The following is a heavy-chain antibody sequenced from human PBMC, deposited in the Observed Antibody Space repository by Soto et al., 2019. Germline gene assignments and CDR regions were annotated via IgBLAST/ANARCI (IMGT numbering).Heavy chain of an antibody. CDR2: LIGGHYGT. D-gene: IGHD3-10*01. V-gene: IGHV3-23*01. CDR1: GFTLQNYA. Sequence: GGSLRLSCTASGFTLQNYAMAWVRQAPGKGLEWVSTLIGGHYGTAYSYSVKGRFTVSRDNSKNCLYLQMNSPGVEDTAMYFCAKGKSTGDIDWFDPWGQGSLVTVSS. J-gene: IGHJ5*02. CDR3: AKGKSTGDIDWFDP.